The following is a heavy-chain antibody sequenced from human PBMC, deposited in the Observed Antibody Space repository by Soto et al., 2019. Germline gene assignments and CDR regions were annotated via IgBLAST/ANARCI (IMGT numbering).Heavy chain of an antibody. CDR1: GYTFTSYD. V-gene: IGHV1-8*01. Sequence: ASVKVSCKASGYTFTSYDINWVRQATGQGLEWMGWMNPNSGNTGYAQKFQGRVTMTRNTSISTAYMELSSLRSEDTAVYYCVHKRHSSGPDYWGQGTLVIVSS. J-gene: IGHJ4*02. D-gene: IGHD6-19*01. CDR3: VHKRHSSGPDY. CDR2: MNPNSGNT.